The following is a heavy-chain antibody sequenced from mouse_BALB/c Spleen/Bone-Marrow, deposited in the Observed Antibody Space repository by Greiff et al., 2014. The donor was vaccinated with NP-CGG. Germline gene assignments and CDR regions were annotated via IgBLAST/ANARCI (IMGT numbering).Heavy chain of an antibody. V-gene: IGHV1S137*01. CDR1: GYTFTDYA. J-gene: IGHJ4*01. CDR3: ARAGKVRNAMDY. D-gene: IGHD2-14*01. CDR2: ISGYYGDA. Sequence: QVQLQQSGAELVRPGVSVKISCKGSGYTFTDYAIHWVKQSHAKSLEWIGLISGYYGDAIYNQKFKGKATMTVDKSSNTAYMDRARRTAGEAAIYYGARAGKVRNAMDYWGQGTSVTVSA.